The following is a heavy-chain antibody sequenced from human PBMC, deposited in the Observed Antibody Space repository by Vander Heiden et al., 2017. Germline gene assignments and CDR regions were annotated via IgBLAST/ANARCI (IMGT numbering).Heavy chain of an antibody. CDR3: ARDTVRGGHLLDS. D-gene: IGHD3-10*01. CDR2: VWYDGINN. V-gene: IGHV3-33*01. CDR1: GCTLSGYG. J-gene: IGHJ4*02. Sequence: QVQLVESGGGVVQPGRSLRLSCAASGCTLSGYGMHWVRQAPRKGLEWVAFVWYDGINNHYADSVKGRFTISRDNSKNTLYLQMNSLRAEDTAVYYCARDTVRGGHLLDSWGPGTLVTVSS.